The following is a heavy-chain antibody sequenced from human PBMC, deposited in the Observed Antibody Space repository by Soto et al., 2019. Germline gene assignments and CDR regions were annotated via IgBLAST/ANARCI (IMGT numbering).Heavy chain of an antibody. CDR1: GFTFSSYS. CDR3: ARDSDTMVRGVADY. D-gene: IGHD3-10*01. V-gene: IGHV3-21*01. Sequence: GGSLRLSCAASGFTFSSYSMNWVRQAPGKGLEWVSSISSSSSYIYYADSVKGRFTIPRENAKNPLYLQMNGLRAEDTAVYYCARDSDTMVRGVADYWGQGTLVTVSS. J-gene: IGHJ4*02. CDR2: ISSSSSYI.